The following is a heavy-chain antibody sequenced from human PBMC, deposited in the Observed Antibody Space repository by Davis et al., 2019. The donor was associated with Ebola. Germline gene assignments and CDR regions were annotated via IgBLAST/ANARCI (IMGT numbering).Heavy chain of an antibody. D-gene: IGHD3-3*01. CDR3: ARDSGDDDFFFQTFDM. CDR1: GFTFTRYW. V-gene: IGHV3-7*03. CDR2: IKQDGSEK. Sequence: GESLKISCAASGFTFTRYWMSWVRQAPGKGLEWVANIKQDGSEKYYVDSVKGRFTISRDNAKNSLYLQMNSLRAEETAVYFCARDSGDDDFFFQTFDMWGQGTMITVSS. J-gene: IGHJ3*02.